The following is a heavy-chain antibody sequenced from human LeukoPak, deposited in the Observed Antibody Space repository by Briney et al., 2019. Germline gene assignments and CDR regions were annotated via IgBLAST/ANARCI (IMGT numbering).Heavy chain of an antibody. CDR2: FDPEDGET. J-gene: IGHJ3*02. V-gene: IGHV1-24*01. Sequence: ASVKVSCKVSGYTLTELSMHWVRQAPGKGLEWMGGFDPEDGETIYAQKFQGRVTMTEDTSTDTAYMELSSLRSEDTAVYYCATRWELLYPRVFDIWGQGTMVTVSS. D-gene: IGHD1-26*01. CDR1: GYTLTELS. CDR3: ATRWELLYPRVFDI.